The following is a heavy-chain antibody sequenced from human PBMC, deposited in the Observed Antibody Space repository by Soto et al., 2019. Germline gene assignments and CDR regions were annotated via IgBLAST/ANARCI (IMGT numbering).Heavy chain of an antibody. CDR3: AKDRSSSLYAMDV. D-gene: IGHD6-13*01. CDR1: GFAFSRDG. Sequence: VGSLTLSCAASGFAFSRDGMHWGRQAPDKGLEWAAVIWYDGTDNYYADSVKGRFTISRDNSKNTLYLQVDSLRVDDTAVYYCAKDRSSSLYAMDVWGQGTTVTVSS. CDR2: IWYDGTDN. V-gene: IGHV3-33*06. J-gene: IGHJ6*02.